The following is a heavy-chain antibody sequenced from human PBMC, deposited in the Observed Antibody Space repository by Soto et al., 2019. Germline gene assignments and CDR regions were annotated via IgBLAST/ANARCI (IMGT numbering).Heavy chain of an antibody. D-gene: IGHD5-18*01. J-gene: IGHJ4*02. CDR1: SGSISTYY. CDR3: ARGRNGYSYGTEAYYFDY. CDR2: VSTSGTT. Sequence: SLTCPVSSGSISTYYWSWIRQPAGKRLEWIGHVSTSGTTNYHPSVKSRVTMSLDTSKKQFSLNLYSVTAADTAVYYCARGRNGYSYGTEAYYFDYWGQGTPVTVSS. V-gene: IGHV4-4*07.